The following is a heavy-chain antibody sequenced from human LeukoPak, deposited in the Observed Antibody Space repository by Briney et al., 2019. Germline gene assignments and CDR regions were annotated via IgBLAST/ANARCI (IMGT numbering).Heavy chain of an antibody. CDR1: GYSISSGYY. J-gene: IGHJ4*02. CDR3: ALGYCSSTSCYENFDY. Sequence: SETLSLTCAVSGYSISSGYYWGWIRQPSGKGLEWIGSIYHSGSTYYNPSLKSRVTISVDTSKNQFSLKLSSVTAADTAVYYCALGYCSSTSCYENFDYWGQGTLVTVSS. CDR2: IYHSGST. D-gene: IGHD2-2*01. V-gene: IGHV4-38-2*01.